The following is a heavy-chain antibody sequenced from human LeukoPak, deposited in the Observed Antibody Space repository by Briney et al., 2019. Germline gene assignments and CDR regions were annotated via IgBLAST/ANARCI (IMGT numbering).Heavy chain of an antibody. V-gene: IGHV3-30*02. CDR1: GFTFSSYG. CDR3: AKDRASGYSYVPFDY. CDR2: IRYDGSNK. J-gene: IGHJ4*02. D-gene: IGHD5-18*01. Sequence: GGSLRLSCARSGFTFSSYGMHWVRQAPGKGLEWVAFIRYDGSNKYYADSVKGRFTISRDNSKNTLYLQMNSLRAEDTAVYYCAKDRASGYSYVPFDYWGQGTLVTVSS.